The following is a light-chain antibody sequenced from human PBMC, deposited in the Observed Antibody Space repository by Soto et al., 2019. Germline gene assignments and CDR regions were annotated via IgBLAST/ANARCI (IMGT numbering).Light chain of an antibody. CDR1: QNISNY. CDR3: QQTYSTPRT. J-gene: IGKJ1*01. CDR2: TTS. Sequence: DIQMAQSPSSLSSSFVDRVTISCRASQNISNYLYWYQQKQGKSPELLIYTTSNLQNGVPSRFSGSGSGTDFTLTITSLQPEDFATYYCQQTYSTPRTFAQGTKVDIK. V-gene: IGKV1-39*01.